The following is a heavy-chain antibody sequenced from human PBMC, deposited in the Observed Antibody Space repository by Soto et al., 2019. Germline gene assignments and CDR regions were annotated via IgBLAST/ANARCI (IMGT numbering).Heavy chain of an antibody. CDR1: GYTFTSYA. CDR3: ARDSGYSYGPIDY. J-gene: IGHJ4*02. Sequence: ASVKVSCKASGYTFTSYAMHWVRQAPGQRPEYMGWMNADNGNTGYSQKFQGRVTMTRNTSISTAYMELSSLRFEDTAVYYCARDSGYSYGPIDYWGQGTLVTVSS. V-gene: IGHV1-8*02. CDR2: MNADNGNT. D-gene: IGHD5-18*01.